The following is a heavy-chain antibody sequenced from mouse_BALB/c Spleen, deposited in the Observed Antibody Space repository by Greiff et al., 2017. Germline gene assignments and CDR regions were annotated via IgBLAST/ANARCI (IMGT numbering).Heavy chain of an antibody. Sequence: VQRVESGAELMKPGASVKISCKATGYTFSSYWIEWVKQRPGHGLEWIGEILPGSGSTNYNEKFKGKATFTADTSSNTAYMQLSSLTSEDSAVYYCARRGYRYSFDYWGQGTTLTVSS. V-gene: IGHV1-9*01. CDR3: ARRGYRYSFDY. CDR2: ILPGSGST. D-gene: IGHD2-14*01. CDR1: GYTFSSYW. J-gene: IGHJ2*01.